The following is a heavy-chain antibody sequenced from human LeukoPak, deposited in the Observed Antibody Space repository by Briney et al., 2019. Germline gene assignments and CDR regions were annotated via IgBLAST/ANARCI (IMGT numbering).Heavy chain of an antibody. Sequence: GEALKISCKGSGYSFNSYWIGWVRRMPGKGVEWVGIIYPGDSDTRYSPSFQGQVTISADKSIITAYLQWGSLRASDTAMYYCASLPPGNYDSIGLNAFDIWGQGTMVTVSS. D-gene: IGHD3-22*01. CDR3: ASLPPGNYDSIGLNAFDI. CDR2: IYPGDSDT. CDR1: GYSFNSYW. J-gene: IGHJ3*02. V-gene: IGHV5-51*01.